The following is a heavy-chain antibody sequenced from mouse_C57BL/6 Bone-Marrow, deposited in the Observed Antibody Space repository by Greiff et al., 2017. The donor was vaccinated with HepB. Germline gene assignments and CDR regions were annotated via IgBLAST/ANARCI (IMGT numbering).Heavy chain of an antibody. D-gene: IGHD2-4*01. CDR3: ARWAYDYEEDWYFDV. Sequence: EVQLQQSGPELVKPGASVKISCKASGYTFTDYYMNWVKQSHGKSLEWIGDINPNNGGTSYNQKFKGKATLTVDKSSSTAYMELRSLTSEDSAVYYCARWAYDYEEDWYFDVWGTGTTVTVSS. V-gene: IGHV1-26*01. CDR2: INPNNGGT. J-gene: IGHJ1*03. CDR1: GYTFTDYY.